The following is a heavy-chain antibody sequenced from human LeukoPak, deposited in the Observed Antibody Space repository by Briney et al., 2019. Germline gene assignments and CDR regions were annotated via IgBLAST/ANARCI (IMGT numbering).Heavy chain of an antibody. J-gene: IGHJ4*02. CDR3: AKAPVTTCRGAFCYPFDY. Sequence: GGSLRLSCAASGFTLSSYAMSWVRQAPGKGLEWVSAISDTGNTYHADSVKGRFTIYRDSSKNTLFLQMNRLRPEDAAVYYCAKAPVTTCRGAFCYPFDYWGLGTLVTVSS. D-gene: IGHD2-15*01. CDR1: GFTLSSYA. V-gene: IGHV3-23*01. CDR2: ISDTGNT.